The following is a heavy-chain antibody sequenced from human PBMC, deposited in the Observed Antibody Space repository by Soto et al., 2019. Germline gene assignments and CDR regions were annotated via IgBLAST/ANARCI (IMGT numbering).Heavy chain of an antibody. CDR3: ARLFLGSGSYYFDY. Sequence: SETLSLTCTVSGGSIRSYYRSWIRQPPGKGLEWIGYTYYSGTTNYNPSLKRRVTIPVDTSKSQFSLKLSSGTAADTAVYYCARLFLGSGSYYFDYWGQGTLVTVAS. D-gene: IGHD6-19*01. CDR1: GGSIRSYY. CDR2: TYYSGTT. J-gene: IGHJ4*02. V-gene: IGHV4-59*08.